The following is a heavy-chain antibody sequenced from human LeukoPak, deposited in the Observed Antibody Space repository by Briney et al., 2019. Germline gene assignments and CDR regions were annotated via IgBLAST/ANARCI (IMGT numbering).Heavy chain of an antibody. CDR3: ARVGVDYSCNMIKSHFDY. D-gene: IGHD4-23*01. CDR2: VYYSVTT. Sequence: SETLSLTCTVSGVSISSYYWSWIRQPPGKGLEWIGYVYYSVTTTSNPSLKSRVIISVDTSTNQFSLKLSPVIAADTAVYYCARVGVDYSCNMIKSHFDYWGQGTLVSVSS. V-gene: IGHV4-59*01. J-gene: IGHJ4*02. CDR1: GVSISSYY.